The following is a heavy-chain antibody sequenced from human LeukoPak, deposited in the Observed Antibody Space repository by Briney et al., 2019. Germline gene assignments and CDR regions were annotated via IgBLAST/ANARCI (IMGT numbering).Heavy chain of an antibody. V-gene: IGHV3-21*01. D-gene: IGHD1-1*01. Sequence: GGSLRLSCAVSGFTFSTYSMNWVRQAPGKGLEWVSSISSSSSYIYYADSVKGRFTISRDNAKNSLYLQMNSLRAEDTAVYYCARDGQLERRAFDIWGQGTMVTVSS. CDR1: GFTFSTYS. CDR3: ARDGQLERRAFDI. J-gene: IGHJ3*02. CDR2: ISSSSSYI.